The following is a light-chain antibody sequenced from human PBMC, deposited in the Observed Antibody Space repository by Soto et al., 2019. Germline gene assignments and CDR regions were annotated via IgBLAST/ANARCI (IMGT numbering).Light chain of an antibody. CDR1: QGSSNY. V-gene: IGKV1-27*01. CDR2: AAS. CDR3: QKYNSAPHT. J-gene: IGKJ2*01. Sequence: DIQMTQSPSSLSASVGDRVTITCRASQGSSNYLAWYQQKPGKVPKLLIYAASTLQSGFPSRFSGSGSGTDFTLTISSQQPEDVATYYCQKYNSAPHTFGQGTKLEIK.